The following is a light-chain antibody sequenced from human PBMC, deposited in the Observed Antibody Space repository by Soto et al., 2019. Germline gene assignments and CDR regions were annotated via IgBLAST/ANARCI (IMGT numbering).Light chain of an antibody. J-gene: IGLJ2*01. CDR3: SSFTASSTVV. Sequence: QSALTQPASVSGSPGQSITISCTGTSSDVGGYDYVSWYQQHPGKAPKLMIYDVSDWSSGVSNRFTGSKSGNTASLTISRLQAEDEADYYCSSFTASSTVVFGGGTKVTVL. CDR2: DVS. CDR1: SSDVGGYDY. V-gene: IGLV2-14*01.